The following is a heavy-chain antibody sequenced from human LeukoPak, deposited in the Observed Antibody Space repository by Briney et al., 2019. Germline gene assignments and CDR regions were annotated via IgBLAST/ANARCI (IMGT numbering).Heavy chain of an antibody. V-gene: IGHV3-11*04. CDR1: GFLFTDYY. CDR2: ISSSGSTI. D-gene: IGHD6-13*01. J-gene: IGHJ3*02. CDR3: ASKDSSSWYTGDAFDI. Sequence: GGSLRLSCEASGFLFTDYYMSWLRQAPGKGLEWVSYISSSGSTIYYADSVKGRFTISRDNAKNSLYLQMNSLRAEDTAVYYCASKDSSSWYTGDAFDIWGQGTMVTVSS.